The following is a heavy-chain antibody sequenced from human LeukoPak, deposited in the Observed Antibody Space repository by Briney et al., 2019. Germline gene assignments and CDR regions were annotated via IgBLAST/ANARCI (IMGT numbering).Heavy chain of an antibody. V-gene: IGHV3-7*01. CDR1: GFTFSSYW. J-gene: IGHJ3*02. D-gene: IGHD5-18*01. CDR2: IKQDGSEK. Sequence: GGSLRLSCAASGFTFSSYWMSWARQAPGKGLEWVANIKQDGSEKYYVDSVKGRFTISRDNAKNSLYLQMNSLRAEDTAVYYCARASGYSYGSDAFDIWGQGTMVTVSS. CDR3: ARASGYSYGSDAFDI.